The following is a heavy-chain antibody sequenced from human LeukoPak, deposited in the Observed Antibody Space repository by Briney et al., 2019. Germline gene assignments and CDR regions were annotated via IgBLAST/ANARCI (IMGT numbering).Heavy chain of an antibody. CDR3: ARENNFNYKNFDY. D-gene: IGHD1/OR15-1a*01. V-gene: IGHV1-46*01. J-gene: IGHJ4*02. CDR1: GFTFSSHW. CDR2: IDPTGFIT. Sequence: GASVRVSCKASGFTFSSHWMHWVRQAPGQGLEWLGLIDPTGFITVYAQRFQGRLSVTSDASAGTIYMELRSLTSENTAVYYCARENNFNYKNFDYWGPGTLVTVSS.